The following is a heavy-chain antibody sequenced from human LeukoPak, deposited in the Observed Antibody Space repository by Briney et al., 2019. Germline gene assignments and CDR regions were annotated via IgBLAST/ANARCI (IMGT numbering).Heavy chain of an antibody. CDR1: GGTFSSYA. D-gene: IGHD6-6*01. Sequence: ASVKVSCKASGGTFSSYAISWVRQAPGQGLEWMGRIIPILGIANYAQKFQGRVTITADKSTSTAYMELSSLRSEDTAVYYCARDPSSSSRISDYLGQGTLVTVSS. CDR3: ARDPSSSSRISDY. V-gene: IGHV1-69*04. CDR2: IIPILGIA. J-gene: IGHJ4*02.